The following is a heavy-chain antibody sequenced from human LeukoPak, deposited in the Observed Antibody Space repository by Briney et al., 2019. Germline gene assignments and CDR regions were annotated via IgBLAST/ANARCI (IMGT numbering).Heavy chain of an antibody. Sequence: GGSLRLSCSAPGFTFDDYAMHWVRQAPGKGLEWVSGISWNSGSIGYADSVKGRFTISRDNAKNSLYLQMNSLRAEDMALYYCAKVEYQLLYAAFDYWGQGTLVTVSS. CDR2: ISWNSGSI. CDR1: GFTFDDYA. V-gene: IGHV3-9*03. D-gene: IGHD2-2*02. J-gene: IGHJ4*02. CDR3: AKVEYQLLYAAFDY.